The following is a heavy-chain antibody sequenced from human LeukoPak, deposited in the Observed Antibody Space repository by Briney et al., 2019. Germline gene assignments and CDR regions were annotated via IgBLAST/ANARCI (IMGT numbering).Heavy chain of an antibody. D-gene: IGHD3-16*01. J-gene: IGHJ4*02. Sequence: GGSLRLSCAASGFTFSNSAMSWVRQAPGKGLEWVSAISGSGTYYADSVRGRFTISRDNSKNTLYLQMNSLRAEDTAVYYCAELTDYWGQGTLVTVSS. CDR3: AELTDY. V-gene: IGHV3-23*01. CDR1: GFTFSNSA. CDR2: ISGSGT.